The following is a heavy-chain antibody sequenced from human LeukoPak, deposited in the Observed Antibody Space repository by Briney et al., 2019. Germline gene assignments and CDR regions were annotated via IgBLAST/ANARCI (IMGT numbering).Heavy chain of an antibody. CDR3: ARDPRWDIVVVPAAYYYYGMDV. CDR1: GFTVSSNY. J-gene: IGHJ6*04. CDR2: ISSSSSYI. V-gene: IGHV3-21*01. Sequence: GGSLRLSCAASGFTVSSNYMSWVRQAPGKGLEWVSSISSSSSYIYYADSVKGRFTISRDNAKNSLYLQMNSLRAEDTAVYYCARDPRWDIVVVPAAYYYYGMDVWGKGTTVTVSS. D-gene: IGHD2-2*01.